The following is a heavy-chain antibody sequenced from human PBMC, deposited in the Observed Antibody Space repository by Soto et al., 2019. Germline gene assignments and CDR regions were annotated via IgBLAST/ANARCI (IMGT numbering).Heavy chain of an antibody. Sequence: PGGSLTLSCAVSGFSVSSNYLSWVRQAPGKGLEWVSVHYSGGSTYYADSVQGRFTISRDKSNNTLYLQMRRVRVADTAVYFCARPRHPRGTVGATSPLDPWGQGTQVTVSS. CDR1: GFSVSSNY. J-gene: IGHJ5*02. CDR3: ARPRHPRGTVGATSPLDP. D-gene: IGHD1-26*01. CDR2: HYSGGST. V-gene: IGHV3-53*01.